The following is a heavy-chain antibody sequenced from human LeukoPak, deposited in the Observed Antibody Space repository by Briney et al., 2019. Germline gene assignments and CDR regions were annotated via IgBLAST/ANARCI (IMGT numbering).Heavy chain of an antibody. CDR2: ISFDGSNK. D-gene: IGHD2-2*01. CDR3: AREGGYCSSSSCTEGFDY. Sequence: GGSLRLSCAASGFTFTTYWMHWVRQAPGKGLVWVAVISFDGSNKYYADSVKGRFTISRDNSKNTLYVQMNSLRAEDTAVYYCAREGGYCSSSSCTEGFDYWGQGTLVTVSS. V-gene: IGHV3-30-3*01. J-gene: IGHJ4*02. CDR1: GFTFTTYW.